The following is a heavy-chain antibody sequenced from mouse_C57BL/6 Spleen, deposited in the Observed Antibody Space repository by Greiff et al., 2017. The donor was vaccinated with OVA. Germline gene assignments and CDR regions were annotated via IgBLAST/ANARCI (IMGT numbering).Heavy chain of an antibody. CDR2: IHPGSGST. CDR3: AVPHTTVVEGWYFDV. Sequence: QVQLQQPGAELVKPGASVKMSCKASGYTFTSYWITWVKQRPGQGLEWIGDIHPGSGSTNYNEKFKSKATLTVDTSSSTAYMQLSSLTSEDSAVYYCAVPHTTVVEGWYFDVWGTGTTVTVSS. CDR1: GYTFTSYW. V-gene: IGHV1-55*01. J-gene: IGHJ1*03. D-gene: IGHD1-1*01.